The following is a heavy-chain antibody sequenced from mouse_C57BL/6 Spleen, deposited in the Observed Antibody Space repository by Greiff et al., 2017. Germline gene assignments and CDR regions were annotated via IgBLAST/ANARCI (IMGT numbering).Heavy chain of an antibody. D-gene: IGHD1-1*01. Sequence: EVQGVESGGGLVKPGGSLKLSCAASGFTFSSYTMSWVRQTPEKRLEWVATISGGGGNTYYPDRVKGRFTITRDNAKNTLYLQLSRLRSEDAALYYCARRYYDSSYVRYFDVWGTGTTVTVSS. CDR3: ARRYYDSSYVRYFDV. CDR1: GFTFSSYT. CDR2: ISGGGGNT. V-gene: IGHV5-9*01. J-gene: IGHJ1*03.